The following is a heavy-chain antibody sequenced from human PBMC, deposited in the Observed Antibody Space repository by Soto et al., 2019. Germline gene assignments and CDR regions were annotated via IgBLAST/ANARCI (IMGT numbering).Heavy chain of an antibody. D-gene: IGHD1-1*01. Sequence: SETLSLTCTVSGGSITRSSDYWGWIRQPPGKGLEWIGDIYYSGSTYYNPSLKSRVTISVDTSKNQFSLKLSSVTATDTAVYYCVRRDSFRERNWFDSGGQGTPVTVS. CDR1: GGSITRSSDY. CDR2: IYYSGST. V-gene: IGHV4-39*01. CDR3: VRRDSFRERNWFDS. J-gene: IGHJ5*01.